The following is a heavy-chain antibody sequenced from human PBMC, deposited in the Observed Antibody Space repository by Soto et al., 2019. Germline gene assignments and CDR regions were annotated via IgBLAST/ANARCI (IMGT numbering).Heavy chain of an antibody. J-gene: IGHJ5*02. CDR1: GSSIIGYY. V-gene: IGHV4-59*12. CDR2: IHYSGSA. Sequence: PSETLSLTCTFSGSSIIGYYWTWIRQSPERGLEWIGYIHYSGSANYNPSLNSRLTMSVDRSKSQFSMKLASVTAADTAVYYWARGVGGSVLNWLDPWGQGTLVTVYS. D-gene: IGHD6-19*01. CDR3: ARGVGGSVLNWLDP.